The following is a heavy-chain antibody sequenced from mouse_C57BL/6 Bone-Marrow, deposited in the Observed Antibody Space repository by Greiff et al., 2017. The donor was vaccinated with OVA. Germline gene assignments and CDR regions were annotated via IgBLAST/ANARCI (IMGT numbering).Heavy chain of an antibody. V-gene: IGHV7-3*01. CDR1: GFTFTDYY. Sequence: EVKLVESGGGLVQPGGSLSLSCAASGFTFTDYYMSWVRQPPGKALEWLGFIRNKANGYTTEYSASVKGRFTISRDNSQSILYLQMNALRAEDSATYYCARSPYYGSSLYYFDYWGQGTTLTVSS. J-gene: IGHJ2*01. CDR3: ARSPYYGSSLYYFDY. CDR2: IRNKANGYTT. D-gene: IGHD1-1*01.